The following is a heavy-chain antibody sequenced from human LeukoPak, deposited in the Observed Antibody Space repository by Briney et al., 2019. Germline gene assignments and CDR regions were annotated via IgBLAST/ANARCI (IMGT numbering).Heavy chain of an antibody. D-gene: IGHD6-13*01. J-gene: IGHJ3*02. CDR1: GFTFSSYD. CDR3: ARVVAAAGHSI. V-gene: IGHV3-13*01. CDR2: IGTAGDT. Sequence: GGSLRLSCAASGFTFSSYDMHWVRQATGKGLEWVSAIGTAGDTYYPGSVKGRFTISRENAKNSLYLQMNSLRAEDTAVYYCARVVAAAGHSIWGQGTMVTVSS.